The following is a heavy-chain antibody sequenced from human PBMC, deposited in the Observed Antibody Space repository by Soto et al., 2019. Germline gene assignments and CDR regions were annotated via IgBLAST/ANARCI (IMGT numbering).Heavy chain of an antibody. CDR2: IKQDGSEK. CDR3: ARGLVGYYDFWSGYRPYYYYYYMDV. J-gene: IGHJ6*03. CDR1: GFTFSSYW. D-gene: IGHD3-3*01. V-gene: IGHV3-7*01. Sequence: PGGSLRLSCAASGFTFSSYWMSWVRQAPGKGLEWVANIKQDGSEKYYVDYVKGRFTISRDNAKNSLYLQMNSLRAEDTAVYYCARGLVGYYDFWSGYRPYYYYYYMDVWGKGTTVTVSS.